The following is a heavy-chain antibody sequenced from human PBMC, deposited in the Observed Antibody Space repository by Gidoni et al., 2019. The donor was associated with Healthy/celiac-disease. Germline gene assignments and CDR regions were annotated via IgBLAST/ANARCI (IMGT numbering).Heavy chain of an antibody. V-gene: IGHV4-61*02. D-gene: IGHD2-15*01. Sequence: QVQLQESGPGLVKPSQTLSLTCTVSGGSISSGRYYWSWIRQPAGKGLEWIGRIYTSGSTNYNPSLKSRVTISVDTSKNQFSLKLSSVTAADTAVYYCAREGNGVVVAAIQGFDPWGQGTLVTVSS. CDR3: AREGNGVVVAAIQGFDP. J-gene: IGHJ5*02. CDR2: IYTSGST. CDR1: GGSISSGRYY.